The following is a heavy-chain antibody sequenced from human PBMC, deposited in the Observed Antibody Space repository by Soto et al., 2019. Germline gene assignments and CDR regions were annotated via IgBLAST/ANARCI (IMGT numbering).Heavy chain of an antibody. CDR1: GGTFSSYA. J-gene: IGHJ4*02. V-gene: IGHV1-69*06. D-gene: IGHD2-2*01. Sequence: ASVKVSCNASGGTFSSYAISWVRQAPGQGLEWMGGIIPIFGTANYAQKFQGRVTITADKSTSTAYMELSSLRSEDTAVYYCARKYCSSTSCPFDYWGQGTLVTVSS. CDR2: IIPIFGTA. CDR3: ARKYCSSTSCPFDY.